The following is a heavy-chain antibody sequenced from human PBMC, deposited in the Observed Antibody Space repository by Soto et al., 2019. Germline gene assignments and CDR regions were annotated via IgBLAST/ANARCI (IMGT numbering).Heavy chain of an antibody. Sequence: GGSLRLSCAGSGLTFSNDWLSWVRQAPGKGLEKIANINRDGSERYCVDSVRGRFTISRDNVENSLYLQLNSLRPEDTAVYYCAVYGYGVSAAAYWGQGTLVTVSS. J-gene: IGHJ4*02. V-gene: IGHV3-7*03. D-gene: IGHD4-17*01. CDR3: AVYGYGVSAAAY. CDR2: INRDGSER. CDR1: GLTFSNDW.